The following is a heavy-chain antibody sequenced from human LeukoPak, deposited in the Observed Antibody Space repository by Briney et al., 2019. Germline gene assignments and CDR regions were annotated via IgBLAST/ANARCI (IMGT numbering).Heavy chain of an antibody. V-gene: IGHV4-39*01. CDR1: GGSISSSSYY. CDR2: IYHSGST. Sequence: SETLSLTCTVSGGSISSSSYYWGWIRQPPGKGLEWIGSIYHSGSTYYNPSLKSRVTISVDTSKNQFSLKLSSVTAADTAVYYCARQVDGSGRNYYYYMDVWGKGTTVTISS. CDR3: ARQVDGSGRNYYYYMDV. D-gene: IGHD3-10*01. J-gene: IGHJ6*03.